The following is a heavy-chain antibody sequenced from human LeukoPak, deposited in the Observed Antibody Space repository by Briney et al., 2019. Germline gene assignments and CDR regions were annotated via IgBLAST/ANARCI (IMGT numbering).Heavy chain of an antibody. J-gene: IGHJ4*02. D-gene: IGHD3-9*01. CDR2: TSSGSSYI. CDR3: ASHYDIDY. Sequence: AGGSLRLSCAASGVTFSTYTMNWVRQAPGKGLEWVSSTSSGSSYIYYADSMKGRFTVSRDNAKNSLYLQMNSLKAEDTAVYFCASHYDIDYWGQGTLLTVSS. V-gene: IGHV3-21*06. CDR1: GVTFSTYT.